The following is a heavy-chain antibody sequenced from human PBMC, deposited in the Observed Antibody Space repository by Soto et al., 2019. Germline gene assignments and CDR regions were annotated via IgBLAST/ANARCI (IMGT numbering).Heavy chain of an antibody. V-gene: IGHV3-73*01. J-gene: IGHJ4*02. Sequence: PGGSLRLSCAASGFIFSESTIHWVRQASGRGLEWVGRIRSRPNNYATSYAASLRGRFTITRDDSENTAYLQVSSLKTEDTAVYYCAKGERWYSSNWFLGFWGQGTLVTVSS. D-gene: IGHD6-13*01. CDR2: IRSRPNNYAT. CDR3: AKGERWYSSNWFLGF. CDR1: GFIFSEST.